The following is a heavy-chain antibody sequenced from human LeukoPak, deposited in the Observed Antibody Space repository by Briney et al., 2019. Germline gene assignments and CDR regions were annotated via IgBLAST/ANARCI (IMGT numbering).Heavy chain of an antibody. CDR1: GFTFSSYT. J-gene: IGHJ3*02. Sequence: GGSLRLSCAASGFTFSSYTMNWVRQAPGKGPEWVSSITSSSSYIYYADSVKGRFTISRDNARNSLYLQMNSLRAEDTAVYYCARDGQYYDSSGYYYEYDAFDIWGQGTMVTVSS. CDR2: ITSSSSYI. V-gene: IGHV3-21*01. D-gene: IGHD3-22*01. CDR3: ARDGQYYDSSGYYYEYDAFDI.